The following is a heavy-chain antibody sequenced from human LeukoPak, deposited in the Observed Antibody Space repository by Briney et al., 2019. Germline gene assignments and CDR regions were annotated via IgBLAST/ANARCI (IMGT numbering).Heavy chain of an antibody. Sequence: GGSLRLSCAASGFAFNTYAMHWVRQAPGQGLEWVALIWHDGSHKFYSNSVRGQFTISRDNSKNTVSLQMNNLRPEDTAVYYCAKVSGYCTNGVCFSYYWGQGTLVTVSS. V-gene: IGHV3-33*06. CDR3: AKVSGYCTNGVCFSYY. J-gene: IGHJ4*02. D-gene: IGHD2-8*01. CDR1: GFAFNTYA. CDR2: IWHDGSHK.